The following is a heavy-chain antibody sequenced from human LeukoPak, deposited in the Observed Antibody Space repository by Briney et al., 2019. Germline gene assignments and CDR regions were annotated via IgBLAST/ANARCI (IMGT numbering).Heavy chain of an antibody. CDR1: GGSFSGYY. D-gene: IGHD5-24*01. CDR3: ARRRDGYNWSGYFDY. CDR2: INHSGST. V-gene: IGHV4-34*01. Sequence: SETLSLTCAVYGGSFSGYYWSWIRQPPGKGLEWIGEINHSGSTNYNPSLKSRVTISVDTSKNQFSLKLSSVTAADTAVYYCARRRDGYNWSGYFDYRGQGTLVTVSS. J-gene: IGHJ4*02.